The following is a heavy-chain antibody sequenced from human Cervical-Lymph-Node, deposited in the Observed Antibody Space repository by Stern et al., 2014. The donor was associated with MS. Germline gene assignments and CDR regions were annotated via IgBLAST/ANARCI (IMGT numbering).Heavy chain of an antibody. CDR3: ARDATPGIADDEYFQH. CDR1: GFTFRNYV. J-gene: IGHJ1*01. Sequence: EVQLVESGGGLVQPGGSLRLSFAVSGFTFRNYVMSWVRQAPGQGLAFFSAIIGTDGRTYDADSVKGRFSISRDNSKDTLYLQMNSRRAEDTAVYYCARDATPGIADDEYFQHWGQGTLVTVSS. CDR2: IIGTDGRT. V-gene: IGHV3-23*04. D-gene: IGHD6-13*01.